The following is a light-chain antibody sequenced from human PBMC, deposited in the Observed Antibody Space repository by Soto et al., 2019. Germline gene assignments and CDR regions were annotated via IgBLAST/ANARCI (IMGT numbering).Light chain of an antibody. CDR3: SSYTSSSTYV. J-gene: IGLJ1*01. CDR1: SSDVGSYNR. Sequence: QSALTQPPSVSGSPGQSVTISCTGTSSDVGSYNRVSWYQQPPGTAPKLMIYEVSNRPSGVPDRFSGSKSGDTASLTISGLQAEDEADYCSSYTSSSTYVFGTGTKVTVL. CDR2: EVS. V-gene: IGLV2-18*02.